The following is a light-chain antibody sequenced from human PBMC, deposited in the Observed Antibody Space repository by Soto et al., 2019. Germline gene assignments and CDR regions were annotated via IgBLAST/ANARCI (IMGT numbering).Light chain of an antibody. CDR1: SSDVGGYNY. Sequence: QSALTQPASVSGSPGQSVTISCTGTSSDVGGYNYVSWYQQHPGKAPKLLIYDVSHRPSVVSNRFSGSKTGNTASLAISGLQAEDEADYYCCSYTSTNTLVIFGGGTKLTVL. CDR2: DVS. J-gene: IGLJ2*01. V-gene: IGLV2-14*03. CDR3: CSYTSTNTLVI.